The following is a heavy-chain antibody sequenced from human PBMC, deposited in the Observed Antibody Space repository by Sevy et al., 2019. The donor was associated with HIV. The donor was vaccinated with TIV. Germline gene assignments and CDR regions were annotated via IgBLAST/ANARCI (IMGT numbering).Heavy chain of an antibody. CDR1: GFTLSDYY. Sequence: GGSLRLSCTASGFTLSDYYMSWIRQAPGKGLQWISYISGSDDSGGDDTIYYADAVKGRFTISRDNAKNSLYLQMSSLRANDKAVYYCVKVHVYSSSSDRLVNYYYYGMDVWGQGTTVTVSS. V-gene: IGHV3-11*01. J-gene: IGHJ6*02. D-gene: IGHD6-6*01. CDR3: VKVHVYSSSSDRLVNYYYYGMDV. CDR2: ISGSDDSGGDDTI.